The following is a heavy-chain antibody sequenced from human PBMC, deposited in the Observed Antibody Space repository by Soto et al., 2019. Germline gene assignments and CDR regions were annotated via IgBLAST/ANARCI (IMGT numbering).Heavy chain of an antibody. Sequence: PGGSLRLSCVASGFTFSTYAMSWVRQAPGEGLECVSSISGNGGTTSYADSVKGRFAISRDNSKNTLYLQMNSLRAEDTAVYYCAKTGSSSWYNPEIYYYYYYGMDVWGQGTTVTVSS. J-gene: IGHJ6*02. D-gene: IGHD6-13*01. V-gene: IGHV3-23*01. CDR3: AKTGSSSWYNPEIYYYYYYGMDV. CDR1: GFTFSTYA. CDR2: ISGNGGTT.